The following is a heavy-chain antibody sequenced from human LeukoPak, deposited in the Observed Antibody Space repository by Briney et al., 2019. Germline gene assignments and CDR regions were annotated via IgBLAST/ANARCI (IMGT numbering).Heavy chain of an antibody. J-gene: IGHJ4*02. CDR2: NSASGETT. D-gene: IGHD5-12*01. CDR3: AKAPVGWPRPLDY. Sequence: PGGSLRLSCAASGFTFSTFAMSWVRQAPGKGLEWVSGNSASGETTYYADSVKGRFTISRDNSKNTLHLQMNSLRAEDTAVYYCAKAPVGWPRPLDYWGQGTLVTVSS. CDR1: GFTFSTFA. V-gene: IGHV3-23*01.